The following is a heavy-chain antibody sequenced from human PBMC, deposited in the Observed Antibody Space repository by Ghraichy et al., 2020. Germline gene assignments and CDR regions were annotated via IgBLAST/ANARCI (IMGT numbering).Heavy chain of an antibody. CDR1: GDSIRSLSSS. V-gene: IGHV4-39*01. Sequence: SETLSLTCTVSGDSIRSLSSSWGLLLQPPWQGLAWIGRLLHSGSTYYNASFESRVTIFVDMSKNQLSLKLTSVTAADTAVYYCARLPMDWGQGALVTVSS. CDR3: ARLPMD. D-gene: IGHD2-8*01. CDR2: LLHSGST. J-gene: IGHJ4*02.